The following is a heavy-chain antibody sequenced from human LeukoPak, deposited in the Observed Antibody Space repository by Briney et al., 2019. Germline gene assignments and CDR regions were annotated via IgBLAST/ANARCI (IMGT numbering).Heavy chain of an antibody. V-gene: IGHV4-59*08. D-gene: IGHD3-16*01. Sequence: PSETLSLTRTVSGGSISSSYWGWIRQPPGKGLEWIGYIYYSGSTNYNPSLKSRVTISVDTSKNQFSLKLTSVPAADTAVYYCARRSQENGVITANNWFDPWGQGTLVTVSS. CDR1: GGSISSSY. J-gene: IGHJ5*02. CDR2: IYYSGST. CDR3: ARRSQENGVITANNWFDP.